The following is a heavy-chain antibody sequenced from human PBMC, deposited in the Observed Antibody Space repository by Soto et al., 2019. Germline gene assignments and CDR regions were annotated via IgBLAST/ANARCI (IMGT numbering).Heavy chain of an antibody. CDR2: ISSSGSTI. V-gene: IGHV3-48*03. CDR3: ARVDYSNGDWFDP. J-gene: IGHJ5*02. D-gene: IGHD4-4*01. Sequence: GGSLRLSCAASGFTFSSYEMNWVRQAPGKGLEWVSYISSSGSTIYYADSLKGRFTISRDNAKNSLYLQMNSLRAEDTAVYYCARVDYSNGDWFDPWGQGTLVTVSS. CDR1: GFTFSSYE.